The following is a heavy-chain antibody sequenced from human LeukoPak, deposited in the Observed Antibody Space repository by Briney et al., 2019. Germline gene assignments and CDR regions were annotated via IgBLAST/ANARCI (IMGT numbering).Heavy chain of an antibody. J-gene: IGHJ4*02. CDR3: ARVPYSSGWYYFDY. CDR2: ISYDGSNK. CDR1: GFTFSSYA. Sequence: GRSLRLSCAASGFTFSSYAMHWVCQAPGKGLEWVAVISYDGSNKYYADSVKGRFTISRDNSKNTLYLQMNSLRAEDAAVYYCARVPYSSGWYYFDYWGQGTLVTVSS. D-gene: IGHD6-19*01. V-gene: IGHV3-30*04.